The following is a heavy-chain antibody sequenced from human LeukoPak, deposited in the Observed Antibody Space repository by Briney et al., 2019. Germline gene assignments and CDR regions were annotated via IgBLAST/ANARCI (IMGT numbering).Heavy chain of an antibody. D-gene: IGHD2-15*01. CDR3: ARDERYCNGDNHYPDLGY. Sequence: GASVKVSCKASGYTFTGYYLFWVRQAPGQGREWMGWINPNTGDTKYGQKFQGRVTLTRDTSIRTTYMELSSLRSDDTAVYYCARDERYCNGDNHYPDLGYWGQGTLVTVSS. V-gene: IGHV1-2*02. J-gene: IGHJ4*02. CDR2: INPNTGDT. CDR1: GYTFTGYY.